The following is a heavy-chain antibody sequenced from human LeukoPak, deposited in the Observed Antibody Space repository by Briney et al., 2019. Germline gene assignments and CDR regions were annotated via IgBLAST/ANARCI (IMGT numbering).Heavy chain of an antibody. Sequence: GGSQRLSCAVSGFTFSTFWMTWVRQAPGKGLEWVGNIKRDGSETYYVASVRGRFTISRDNAKNSLYLQMNSLRAEDTAVYFCARERETYNDYWGQGTLVTVSS. CDR3: ARERETYNDY. D-gene: IGHD1-1*01. CDR2: IKRDGSET. CDR1: GFTFSTFW. J-gene: IGHJ4*02. V-gene: IGHV3-7*01.